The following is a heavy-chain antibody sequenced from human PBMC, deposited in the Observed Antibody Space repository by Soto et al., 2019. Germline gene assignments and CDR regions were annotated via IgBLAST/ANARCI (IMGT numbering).Heavy chain of an antibody. CDR1: GFTFRTSV. CDR2: IASDSSYK. D-gene: IGHD5-18*01. V-gene: IGHV3-30*18. Sequence: QVQLVESGGGVVQPGTSLRLSCAASGFTFRTSVIHWFRQAPGKGLEWLAVIASDSSYKNCTGSVKGRFTISRDNSKSTLYLEMSSLRAEDTAVYYCAKEYTAHRHFDYWGLGTLGTVSP. J-gene: IGHJ4*02. CDR3: AKEYTAHRHFDY.